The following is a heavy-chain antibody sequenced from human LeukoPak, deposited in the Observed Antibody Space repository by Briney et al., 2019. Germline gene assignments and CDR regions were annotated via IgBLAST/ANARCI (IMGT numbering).Heavy chain of an antibody. J-gene: IGHJ5*02. D-gene: IGHD1-26*01. V-gene: IGHV5-51*01. Sequence: GESLKISCKGSGYSFTSYWIGWVRPVPGKGLEWMGIIYPGDSDTRYSPSFQGQVTISADKSISTAYLQWSSLKASDPAMYHCATRTVGATPHNWFDPGGQGTLVTASS. CDR3: ATRTVGATPHNWFDP. CDR1: GYSFTSYW. CDR2: IYPGDSDT.